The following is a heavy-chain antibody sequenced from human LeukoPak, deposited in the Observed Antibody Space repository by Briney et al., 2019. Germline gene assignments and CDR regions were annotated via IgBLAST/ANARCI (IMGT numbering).Heavy chain of an antibody. V-gene: IGHV3-30-3*01. J-gene: IGHJ4*02. D-gene: IGHD2-21*02. Sequence: PGGSLRLSCAASGFTFSNYAMQWVRQAPGKGLEWVAVISYDGINKYYADSVKGRFTISRDNSKSTLYLQMDSLRAGDTAVYYCARQGDTGSWYFDYWGQGTLVTVSS. CDR2: ISYDGINK. CDR1: GFTFSNYA. CDR3: ARQGDTGSWYFDY.